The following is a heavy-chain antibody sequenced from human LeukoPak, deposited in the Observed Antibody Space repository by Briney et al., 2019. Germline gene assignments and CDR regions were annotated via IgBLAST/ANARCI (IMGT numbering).Heavy chain of an antibody. CDR1: GFTFSSYE. CDR2: ISSNCSTI. D-gene: IGHD2-15*01. Sequence: GGSLRLSCAASGFTFSSYEMNWVGQAPGPGMAWVSYISSNCSTIYYADSVKCRFTISRDNAKNSLYLQRNSLRAEDTAVYYCARAGSDIGVVVAAKEGMDVWGQGTTVTVSS. V-gene: IGHV3-48*03. J-gene: IGHJ6*02. CDR3: ARAGSDIGVVVAAKEGMDV.